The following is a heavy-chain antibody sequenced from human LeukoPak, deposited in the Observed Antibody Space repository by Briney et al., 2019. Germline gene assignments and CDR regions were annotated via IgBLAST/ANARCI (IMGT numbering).Heavy chain of an antibody. Sequence: SQTLSLTCTVSGGSISSGGYYWSWIRQHPGKGLEWIGYIYYSGSTYCNPSLKSRVTISVDTSKNQFSLKLSSVTAADTAVYYCASSIVGATPFIGNWGQGTLVTVSS. V-gene: IGHV4-31*03. CDR1: GGSISSGGYY. D-gene: IGHD1-26*01. CDR2: IYYSGST. J-gene: IGHJ4*02. CDR3: ASSIVGATPFIGN.